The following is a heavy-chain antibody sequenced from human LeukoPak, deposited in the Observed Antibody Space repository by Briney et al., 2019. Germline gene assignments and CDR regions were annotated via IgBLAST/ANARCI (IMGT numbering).Heavy chain of an antibody. J-gene: IGHJ4*02. CDR2: ISWNSGSI. CDR1: GFTFDDYA. D-gene: IGHD6-13*01. Sequence: GGSLRLSCAASGFTFDDYAMHWVRQAPGKGLEWVSGISWNSGSIGYADSVKGRFTISRDNAKNSLYLQMNSLRAEDTALYYCAKAHSSIWYFSGDYWGQGTLVTVSS. CDR3: AKAHSSIWYFSGDY. V-gene: IGHV3-9*01.